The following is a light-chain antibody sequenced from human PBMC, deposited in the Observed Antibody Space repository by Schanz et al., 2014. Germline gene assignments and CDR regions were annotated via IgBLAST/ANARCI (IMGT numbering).Light chain of an antibody. V-gene: IGLV2-14*01. CDR2: DVT. CDR1: SSDVGGYNY. CDR3: SSYTSSTTLV. Sequence: QSALTQPRSVSGSPGQSVTISCTGTSSDVGGYNYVSWYQQHPGKAPKLMIYDVTNRPSGVSNRFSGSKSGTTASLTISDLQAEDEADYYCSSYTSSTTLVFGGGTKLTVL. J-gene: IGLJ3*02.